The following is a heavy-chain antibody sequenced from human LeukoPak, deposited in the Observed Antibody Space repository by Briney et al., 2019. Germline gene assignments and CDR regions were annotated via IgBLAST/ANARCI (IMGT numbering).Heavy chain of an antibody. Sequence: EPGGSLRLSCAASGFTFDDYTMHWVRQAPGKGLEWVSLISWDGGSTYYADSVKGRFTISRDNSKNSPYLQMNSLRTEDTALYYCAKEGARYSSGWDDAFDIWGQGTMVTVSS. J-gene: IGHJ3*02. CDR2: ISWDGGST. CDR3: AKEGARYSSGWDDAFDI. CDR1: GFTFDDYT. D-gene: IGHD6-19*01. V-gene: IGHV3-43*01.